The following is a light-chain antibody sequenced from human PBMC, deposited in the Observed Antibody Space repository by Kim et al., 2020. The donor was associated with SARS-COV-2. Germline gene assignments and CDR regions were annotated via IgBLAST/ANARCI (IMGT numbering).Light chain of an antibody. CDR3: QAWDTSTVV. CDR1: KLGDKY. V-gene: IGLV3-1*01. Sequence: SYELTQPPSVSVSPGQTASITCSGNKLGDKYACWYQQKPGQSPVLVIYEDNKRPSGIPERFSGSNSGNTATLTISGTQAMDEADYYCQAWDTSTVVFG. CDR2: EDN. J-gene: IGLJ2*01.